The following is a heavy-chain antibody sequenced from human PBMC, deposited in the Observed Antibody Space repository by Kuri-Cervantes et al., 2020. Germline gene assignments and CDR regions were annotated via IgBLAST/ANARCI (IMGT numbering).Heavy chain of an antibody. V-gene: IGHV3-30*18. CDR1: GFTFSSYG. CDR3: ANGGRNGDLLEY. CDR2: ISYDGSNK. D-gene: IGHD4-17*01. J-gene: IGHJ4*02. Sequence: GGSLRLSCAASGFTFSSYGMHWVRQAPGKGLEWVAVISYDGSNKYYADSVKGRFTISRDISKNTLYLQMNSLRAEDTAVYYCANGGRNGDLLEYWGQGTLVTVSS.